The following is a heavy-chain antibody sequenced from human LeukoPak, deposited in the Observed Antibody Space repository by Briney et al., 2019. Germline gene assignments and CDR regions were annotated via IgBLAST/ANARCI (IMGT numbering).Heavy chain of an antibody. D-gene: IGHD4-17*01. CDR2: MNPNSGNT. CDR1: GYTFINYD. V-gene: IGHV1-8*01. CDR3: ARLRLFDY. Sequence: ASVKVSCKASGYTFINYDINWVRQATGQGLEWMGWMNPNSGNTGYAQKFQGRVTMTRNTSITTAYMELSNLRFEDTAVYYCARLRLFDYWGQGTLVTVSS. J-gene: IGHJ4*02.